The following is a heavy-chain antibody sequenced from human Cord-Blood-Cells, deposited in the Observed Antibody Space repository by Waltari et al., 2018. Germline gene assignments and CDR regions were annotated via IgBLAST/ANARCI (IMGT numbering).Heavy chain of an antibody. J-gene: IGHJ5*02. Sequence: QVQLVESGGGVVQPGRSLRLSCAASGFTFSSYGMHWVRPAPGKGLEWVAVIWYDGSNNLYADSVKGRFTISRDNSKNTLYLQMNSLRAEDTAVYYCARDLGGGWFDPWGQGTLVTVSS. CDR3: ARDLGGGWFDP. CDR2: IWYDGSNN. D-gene: IGHD3-16*01. CDR1: GFTFSSYG. V-gene: IGHV3-33*01.